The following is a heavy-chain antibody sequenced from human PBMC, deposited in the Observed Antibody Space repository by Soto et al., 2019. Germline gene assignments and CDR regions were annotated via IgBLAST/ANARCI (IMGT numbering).Heavy chain of an antibody. CDR2: IYHSGST. J-gene: IGHJ4*01. CDR3: VRAPFSGSSPFDY. Sequence: SETLSLTCTVSGDSMSSGDYHWSWIRQPPGKGLEWIGYIYHSGSTKYNLSLKSRTTISVDTSKNQFSLKMSSMTAADTAVYYCVRAPFSGSSPFDYWGHGTLVTVSS. V-gene: IGHV4-30-4*01. D-gene: IGHD1-26*01. CDR1: GDSMSSGDYH.